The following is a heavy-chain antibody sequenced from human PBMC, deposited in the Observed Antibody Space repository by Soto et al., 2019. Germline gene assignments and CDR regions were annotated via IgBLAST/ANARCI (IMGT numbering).Heavy chain of an antibody. D-gene: IGHD6-6*01. CDR1: GYTFTSYD. J-gene: IGHJ6*02. CDR3: ASRYSSSFVYYYYGMDV. V-gene: IGHV1-8*01. Sequence: ASVKVSCKASGYTFTSYDINWVRQATGQGLEWMGWMNPNSGNTGYAQKFQGRVTMTRNTSISTAYMELSSLRSEDTAVYYCASRYSSSFVYYYYGMDVWGQGTTVTV. CDR2: MNPNSGNT.